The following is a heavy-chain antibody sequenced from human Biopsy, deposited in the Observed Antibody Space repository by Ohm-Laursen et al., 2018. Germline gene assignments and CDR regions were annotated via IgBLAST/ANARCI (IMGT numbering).Heavy chain of an antibody. CDR3: ARGPHSGSHSCFDY. V-gene: IGHV1-69*13. CDR2: IIPMFGTA. CDR1: GYSFTSYY. D-gene: IGHD1-26*01. Sequence: SVKVSCKASGYSFTSYYMHWVRQAPGQGLEWMGGIIPMFGTANYAQMFQGRVTISADESTSTFYMELSSLTTEDTAIYYCARGPHSGSHSCFDYWGRGTLVTVSS. J-gene: IGHJ4*02.